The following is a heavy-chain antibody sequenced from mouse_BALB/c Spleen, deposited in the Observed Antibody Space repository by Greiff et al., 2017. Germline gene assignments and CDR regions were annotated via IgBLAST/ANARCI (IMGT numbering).Heavy chain of an antibody. J-gene: IGHJ4*01. CDR3: ARSNPSHYYGSSYDAMDY. CDR2: INPYYGST. V-gene: IGHV1-39*01. D-gene: IGHD1-1*01. Sequence: EVQLQQTGPELVKPGASVKISCKASGYSFTDYIMLWVKQSHGKSLEWIGNINPYYGSTSYNLKFKGKATLTVDKSSSTAYMQLNSLTSEDSAVYYCARSNPSHYYGSSYDAMDYWGQGTSVTVSS. CDR1: GYSFTDYI.